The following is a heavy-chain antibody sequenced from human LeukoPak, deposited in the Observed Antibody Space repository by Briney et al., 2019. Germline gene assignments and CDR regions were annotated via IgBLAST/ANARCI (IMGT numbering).Heavy chain of an antibody. Sequence: SETLSLTCAVYGVSFSGYSWSWIRQAPGKGLEWISGINHSGSTNYNPSPKSGGTITVDTTKNKFLLQLSSVTGADTAVYYCARAGWVALPTAIDYWGQGTLVTVAS. CDR2: INHSGST. D-gene: IGHD1-26*01. CDR1: GVSFSGYS. J-gene: IGHJ4*02. V-gene: IGHV4-34*01. CDR3: ARAGWVALPTAIDY.